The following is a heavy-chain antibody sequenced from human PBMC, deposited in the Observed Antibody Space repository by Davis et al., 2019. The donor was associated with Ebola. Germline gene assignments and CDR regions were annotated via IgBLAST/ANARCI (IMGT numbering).Heavy chain of an antibody. CDR2: ISYDGTNK. J-gene: IGHJ6*04. CDR3: ARIDYGDYYGMDV. Sequence: GGSLRLSCADSGFTFSRYAMHWVRQAPGKGLEWVAVISYDGTNKYYADSVKGRFTISRDNSKNRLYLQMNSLRAEDTAVYYCARIDYGDYYGMDVWGKGTTVTVSS. CDR1: GFTFSRYA. D-gene: IGHD4-17*01. V-gene: IGHV3-30-3*01.